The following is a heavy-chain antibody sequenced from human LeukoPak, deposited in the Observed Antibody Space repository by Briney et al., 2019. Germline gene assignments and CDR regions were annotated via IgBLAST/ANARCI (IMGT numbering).Heavy chain of an antibody. CDR3: ARGPAWGYYFDY. CDR1: GYIFTSYD. CDR2: TSTYNGNT. V-gene: IGHV1-18*01. J-gene: IGHJ4*02. D-gene: IGHD3-16*01. Sequence: GASVKVSCKTSGYIFTSYDIIWVRQAPGQGLEWMGWTSTYNGNTNYAQKLQGRVTMTTDTSTSTAYMELRSLRSDDTAVYYCARGPAWGYYFDYWGQGALVTVSS.